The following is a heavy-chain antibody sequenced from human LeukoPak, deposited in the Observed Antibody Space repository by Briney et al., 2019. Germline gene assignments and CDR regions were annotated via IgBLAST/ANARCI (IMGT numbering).Heavy chain of an antibody. CDR3: ARDRQGSGWFPFDY. V-gene: IGHV1-2*02. Sequence: ASVKVSCKASGYTFTAYYMHWVRQAPGQGLEWMGWINPNSGGTNYAQKFQGRVTMTRDTSISTAYMELSRLRSDDTAVYYCARDRQGSGWFPFDYWGQGTLVTVFS. CDR2: INPNSGGT. D-gene: IGHD6-19*01. CDR1: GYTFTAYY. J-gene: IGHJ4*02.